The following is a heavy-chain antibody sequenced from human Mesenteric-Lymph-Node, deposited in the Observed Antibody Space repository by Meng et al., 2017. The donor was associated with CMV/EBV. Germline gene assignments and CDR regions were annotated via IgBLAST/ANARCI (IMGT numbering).Heavy chain of an antibody. J-gene: IGHJ4*02. V-gene: IGHV3-30*04. CDR1: GFTFSSYP. CDR3: ARERYGTVGATTLDY. D-gene: IGHD1-26*01. CDR2: ISYDGRSK. Sequence: GESLKISCAASGFTFSSYPMHWVRQAPGKGLEWVAVISYDGRSKYNADFVKGRFTVSRDRSKNTLYLQMNSPRVEDTAVYYCARERYGTVGATTLDYWGQGTLVTVSS.